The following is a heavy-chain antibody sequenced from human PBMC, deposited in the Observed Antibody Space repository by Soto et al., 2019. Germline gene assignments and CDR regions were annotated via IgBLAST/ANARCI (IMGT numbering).Heavy chain of an antibody. V-gene: IGHV3-23*01. Sequence: EVQLLESGGGLVQPGGSLRLSCAASGFTFSSYSMSWVRQAPGQVLEWVSGFRTSGDGGTTYYADSVKGRFTISRDNSKNMLFLQMNSQRAEDTAIYYCAKKVNSGPGSQYFDYWGQGTLGTGSS. CDR2: TSGDGGTT. CDR1: GFTFSSYS. D-gene: IGHD3-10*01. J-gene: IGHJ4*02. CDR3: AKKVNSGPGSQYFDY.